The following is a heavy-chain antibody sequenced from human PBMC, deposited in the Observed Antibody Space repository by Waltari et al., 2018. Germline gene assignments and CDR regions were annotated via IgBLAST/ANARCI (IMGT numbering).Heavy chain of an antibody. J-gene: IGHJ4*02. Sequence: QVQLVQSGAEVKKPGASVKVSCKASGYTFTGYYMHWVRQAPGQGLEWMGWINPNSGGTNYAQKFQGRVTMTRETSISTAYMELSRLRSDDTAVYYCARDGDAEYYDSSGYGGYWGQGTLVTVSS. V-gene: IGHV1-2*02. CDR3: ARDGDAEYYDSSGYGGY. D-gene: IGHD3-22*01. CDR2: INPNSGGT. CDR1: GYTFTGYY.